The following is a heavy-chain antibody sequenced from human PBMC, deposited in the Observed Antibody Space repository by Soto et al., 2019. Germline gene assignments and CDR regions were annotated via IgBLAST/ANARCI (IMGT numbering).Heavy chain of an antibody. D-gene: IGHD6-19*01. CDR2: ISFDGSTK. J-gene: IGHJ4*02. CDR3: AREGIAEAGPNFYDF. Sequence: QVQLVESGGGVVQPGKSLTIFCTASGFTFKHNAMHWIRQAPAKGLEWVADISFDGSTKHYADSVKGRFTISSDNSKNTLSLQMRALKGEDTATYYCAREGIAEAGPNFYDFWGQGTLVAVSS. CDR1: GFTFKHNA. V-gene: IGHV3-30-3*01.